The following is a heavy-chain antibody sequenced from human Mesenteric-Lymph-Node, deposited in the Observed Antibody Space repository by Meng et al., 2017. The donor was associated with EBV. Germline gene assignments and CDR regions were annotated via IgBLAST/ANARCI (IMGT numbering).Heavy chain of an antibody. Sequence: VKLQQWGAGLLKPSETLSLTCDVSGGSISNSNWWSWVRQPPGKGLQWIGEIFHSGGTNYNPSLKSRVTISVDKSKNQFSLKVNSLTAADTAVYYCARITFGGAIGDWGQGTLVTVSS. CDR2: IFHSGGT. D-gene: IGHD3-16*02. CDR1: GGSISNSNW. CDR3: ARITFGGAIGD. J-gene: IGHJ4*02. V-gene: IGHV4-4*02.